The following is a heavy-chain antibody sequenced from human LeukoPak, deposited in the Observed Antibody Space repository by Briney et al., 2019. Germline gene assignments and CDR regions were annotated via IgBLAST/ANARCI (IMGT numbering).Heavy chain of an antibody. CDR1: NYTFTAYG. V-gene: IGHV1-18*01. D-gene: IGHD6-19*01. J-gene: IGHJ4*02. CDR3: ARDYSSGWYSVDY. Sequence: GASVKVSCKTFNYTFTAYGINWVRQAPGQGLEWMGWIRSDNGKTNYAQKLQGRVTLTTDTTTSTAYMELRSLRPDDTAIYYCARDYSSGWYSVDYWGQGTLITVSS. CDR2: IRSDNGKT.